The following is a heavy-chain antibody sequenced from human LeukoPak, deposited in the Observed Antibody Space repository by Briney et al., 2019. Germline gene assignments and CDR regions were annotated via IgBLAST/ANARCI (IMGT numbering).Heavy chain of an antibody. J-gene: IGHJ4*02. Sequence: SETLSLTCTVSGYSISSGYYWGWIRQPPGKGLEWIGSIYHSGSTYYNPSLKSRVTISVDTSKNQFSLKLGSVTAADTAVYYCARSPSMIVVVIDYWGQGTLVTVSS. CDR3: ARSPSMIVVVIDY. CDR2: IYHSGST. CDR1: GYSISSGYY. D-gene: IGHD3-22*01. V-gene: IGHV4-38-2*02.